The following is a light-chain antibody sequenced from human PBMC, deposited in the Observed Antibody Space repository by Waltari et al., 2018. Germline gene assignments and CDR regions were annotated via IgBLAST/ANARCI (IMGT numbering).Light chain of an antibody. V-gene: IGLV1-47*01. CDR1: NSNIARNF. Sequence: QSVLTQPPSVSGTSGQTITIPCSGSNSNIARNFVYRYQQLPGAPPPLLIYRNDQRPSGIPDRFSGSKSGTSASLAISGLRSDDEGDYFCSTWNNDLGGFVLFGEGTRLTVL. CDR2: RND. J-gene: IGLJ2*01. CDR3: STWNNDLGGFVL.